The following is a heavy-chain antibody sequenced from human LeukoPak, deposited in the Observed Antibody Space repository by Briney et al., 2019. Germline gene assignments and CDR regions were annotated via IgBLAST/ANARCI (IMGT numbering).Heavy chain of an antibody. Sequence: GGSLRLSCAASGFTFSGYAMSWVRQAPGKGLEWVSAISGSGGSIYYADSVKGRFTISRDNSKNTLYLQMNSLRAEDAAVYYCASEHRFSADYWGQGTLVTVSS. CDR1: GFTFSGYA. V-gene: IGHV3-23*01. CDR2: ISGSGGSI. J-gene: IGHJ4*02. D-gene: IGHD2-21*01. CDR3: ASEHRFSADY.